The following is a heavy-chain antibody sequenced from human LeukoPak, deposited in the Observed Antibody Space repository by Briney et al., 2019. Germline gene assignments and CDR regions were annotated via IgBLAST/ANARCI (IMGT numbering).Heavy chain of an antibody. D-gene: IGHD1-1*01. CDR2: IKEDGSER. J-gene: IGHJ4*02. Sequence: GGSLRLSCGVSGFTFSNYWVNWVRQAPGKGLEWVANIKEDGSERNYVDSVKGRFTISRDNAKNSLFLQMNSLRAEDTAVYYCTRDGLNWNDFDYWGQGTLVTVSS. CDR3: TRDGLNWNDFDY. V-gene: IGHV3-7*01. CDR1: GFTFSNYW.